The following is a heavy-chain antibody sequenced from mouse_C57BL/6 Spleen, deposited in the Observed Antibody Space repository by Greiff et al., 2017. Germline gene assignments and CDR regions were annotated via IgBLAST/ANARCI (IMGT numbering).Heavy chain of an antibody. Sequence: EVQLLESGPGLVKPSQSLSLTCSVTGYSITSGYYWNWIRQFPGNKLEWMGYINYDGSNNYNPALKNRISITRDTSQNQFFLKLNSVTTEDTATYYCASLWIPYYVDYWGQGTTLTVSS. J-gene: IGHJ2*01. CDR2: INYDGSN. CDR1: GYSITSGYY. CDR3: ASLWIPYYVDY. V-gene: IGHV3-6*01. D-gene: IGHD1-1*02.